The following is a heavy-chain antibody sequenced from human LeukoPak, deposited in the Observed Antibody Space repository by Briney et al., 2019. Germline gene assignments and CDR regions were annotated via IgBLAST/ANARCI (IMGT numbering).Heavy chain of an antibody. J-gene: IGHJ3*02. V-gene: IGHV3-7*01. D-gene: IGHD1-26*01. Sequence: GGSLRLSCAAPGFTFSSYWMSWVRQAPGKGLEWAANIKQDGSEKYYVDSVKGRFTISRDNAKNSLYLQMNSLRAEDTAVYYCARVWWELLDAFDIWGQGTMVTVSS. CDR1: GFTFSSYW. CDR2: IKQDGSEK. CDR3: ARVWWELLDAFDI.